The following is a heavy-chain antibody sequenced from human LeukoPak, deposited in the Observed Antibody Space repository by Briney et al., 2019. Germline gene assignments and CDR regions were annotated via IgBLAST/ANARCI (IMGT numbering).Heavy chain of an antibody. J-gene: IGHJ4*02. D-gene: IGHD7-27*01. CDR1: GFTFSSYA. CDR2: ISGSGGST. V-gene: IGHV3-23*01. Sequence: GGSLTLSCAASGFTFSSYAMSWVRQAPGKGLEWVSAISGSGGSTYYADSVKGRFTISRDNSKNTLYLQMNSLRAEDTAVYYCAKDTLGTGRTDYWGQGTLVTVSS. CDR3: AKDTLGTGRTDY.